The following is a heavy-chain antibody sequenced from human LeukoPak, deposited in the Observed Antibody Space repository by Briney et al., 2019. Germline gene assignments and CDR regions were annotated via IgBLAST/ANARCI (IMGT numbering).Heavy chain of an antibody. V-gene: IGHV4-34*01. J-gene: IGHJ4*02. CDR3: ARKRLGVHLIDGSGSYYKQYYFDY. CDR2: INHSENT. CDR1: GGSFSGYY. D-gene: IGHD3-10*01. Sequence: SETLSLTCAVYGGSFSGYYWSWIRQPLGKGLEWIGEINHSENTDYNPSLKSRATISVDTSKNQLPLKLSSVTAADTAVYYCARKRLGVHLIDGSGSYYKQYYFDYWGQGTLVTVSS.